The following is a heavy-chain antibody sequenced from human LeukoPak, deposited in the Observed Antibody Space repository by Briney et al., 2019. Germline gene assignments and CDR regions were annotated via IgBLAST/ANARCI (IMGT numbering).Heavy chain of an antibody. J-gene: IGHJ4*02. CDR1: GGTFSSYA. CDR2: IIPIFGTA. Sequence: GASVKVSCKASGGTFSSYAISWVRQAPGQGLEWMGGIIPIFGTANYAQKFQGRVTITADESTSTAYMELSSLRSEDTAVYYCAREVVEYCSGGSCYGAHYWGQGTLVTVSS. V-gene: IGHV1-69*13. CDR3: AREVVEYCSGGSCYGAHY. D-gene: IGHD2-15*01.